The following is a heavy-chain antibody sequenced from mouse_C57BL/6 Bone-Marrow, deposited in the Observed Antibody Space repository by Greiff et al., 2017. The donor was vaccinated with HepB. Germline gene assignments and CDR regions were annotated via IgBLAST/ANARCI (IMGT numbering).Heavy chain of an antibody. J-gene: IGHJ3*01. CDR1: GYTFTSYG. D-gene: IGHD2-5*01. CDR3: ARPYSNLFAY. Sequence: VQLVESGAELARPGASVKLSCKASGYTFTSYGISWVKQRTGQGLEWIGEIYPRSGNTYYNEKFKGKATLTADKSSSTAYMELRSLTSEDSAVFFCARPYSNLFAYWGQGTLVTVSA. CDR2: IYPRSGNT. V-gene: IGHV1-81*01.